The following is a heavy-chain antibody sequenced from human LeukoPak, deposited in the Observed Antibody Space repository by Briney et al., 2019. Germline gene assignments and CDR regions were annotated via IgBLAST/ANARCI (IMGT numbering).Heavy chain of an antibody. CDR3: ARFYYDSSGYWDYYYGMDV. D-gene: IGHD3-22*01. J-gene: IGHJ6*02. V-gene: IGHV4-59*01. Sequence: PSETLSLTCTVSGGSISSYYWSWIRQPPGKGLEWIGYIYNSGSTNYNPSLKSRVTISVDTSKNQFSLKLSSVTAADTAVYYCARFYYDSSGYWDYYYGMDVWGQGTTVTVSS. CDR1: GGSISSYY. CDR2: IYNSGST.